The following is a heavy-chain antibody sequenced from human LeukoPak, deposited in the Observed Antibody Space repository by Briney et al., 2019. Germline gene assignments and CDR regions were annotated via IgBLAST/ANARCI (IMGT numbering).Heavy chain of an antibody. D-gene: IGHD5-18*01. Sequence: GASVKVSCKTSGYTFTGYYMHWVRQAPGRGLEWMGRIDPKSGGTNYAQKFQGRVTMTRDTSISTAYMELSRLKSDDTAVYYCVPSAMLAYFDYWGQGTLVTVSS. CDR3: VPSAMLAYFDY. CDR1: GYTFTGYY. CDR2: IDPKSGGT. V-gene: IGHV1-2*02. J-gene: IGHJ4*02.